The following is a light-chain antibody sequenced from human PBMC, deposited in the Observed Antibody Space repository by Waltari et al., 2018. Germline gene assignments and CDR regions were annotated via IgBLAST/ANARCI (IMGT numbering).Light chain of an antibody. CDR1: QSLVSSDGNTY. J-gene: IGKJ1*01. Sequence: DVVMTQSPLSLPVTLGQPASISCRSSQSLVSSDGNTYFNWCQQRPGQSPRRLLYKVSNRDSGVPDRFSGSGSGADVTLRISRVEAEDVGIYYCMQGSHWPWTFGQGTKVEIK. V-gene: IGKV2-30*01. CDR2: KVS. CDR3: MQGSHWPWT.